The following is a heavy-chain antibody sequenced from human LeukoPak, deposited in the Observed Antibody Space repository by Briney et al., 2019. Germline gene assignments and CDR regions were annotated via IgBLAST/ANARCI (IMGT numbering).Heavy chain of an antibody. J-gene: IGHJ2*01. V-gene: IGHV4-4*07. D-gene: IGHD5-24*01. CDR1: GDSISSYY. CDR3: ARHPRRCIQRYWYFDL. Sequence: SETLSLTCTVSGDSISSYYCSWIRQPAGKGLEWIGRIYTSGSTNYNPSLKSRVTMSLDTSKKQFSLKLSSVTAADTAVYYCARHPRRCIQRYWYFDLWGRGTMVTVSS. CDR2: IYTSGST.